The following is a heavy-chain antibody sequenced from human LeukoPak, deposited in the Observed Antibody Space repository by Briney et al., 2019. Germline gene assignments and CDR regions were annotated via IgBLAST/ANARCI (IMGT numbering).Heavy chain of an antibody. CDR1: GYTFTGYY. J-gene: IGHJ3*02. V-gene: IGHV1-2*04. D-gene: IGHD7-27*01. CDR2: INPNSGGT. CDR3: ARGLPAYWGAFDI. Sequence: ASVKVSCKASGYTFTGYYMHWVRQAPGQGLEWMGWINPNSGGTNYAQKFQGWVTMTRDTSISTAYMELSRLRSDDTAVYYCARGLPAYWGAFDIWGQGTMVTVSS.